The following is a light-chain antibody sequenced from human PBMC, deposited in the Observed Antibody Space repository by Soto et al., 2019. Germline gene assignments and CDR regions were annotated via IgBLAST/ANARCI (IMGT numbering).Light chain of an antibody. V-gene: IGKV3-11*01. CDR1: QSVSSH. CDR2: DTF. CDR3: QQRSNWPPGYT. J-gene: IGKJ2*01. Sequence: ELVLTQSPATLSLSPGERATLSCRASQSVSSHLAWYQQKPGQAPRLLMYDTFNRATGIQARFNGSGSGTDFMLTISSLEPQDFAVYYCQQRSNWPPGYTFGQGTKLEIK.